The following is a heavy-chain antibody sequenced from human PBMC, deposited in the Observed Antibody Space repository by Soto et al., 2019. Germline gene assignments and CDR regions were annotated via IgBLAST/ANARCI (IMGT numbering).Heavy chain of an antibody. V-gene: IGHV1-69*01. CDR3: ATDTGQAMAKISRDYYFDC. D-gene: IGHD2-2*01. CDR2: IIPIFATT. CDR1: GGTFSSYT. J-gene: IGHJ4*02. Sequence: QVQLVQSGAEVKKPGSSVKVSCKASGGTFSSYTFSWVRQAPGQGLEWMGGIIPIFATTNYAQKFQGRVTITADESTSTAYMALRSLRSEDTAVYYCATDTGQAMAKISRDYYFDCWGQGTLVTVSS.